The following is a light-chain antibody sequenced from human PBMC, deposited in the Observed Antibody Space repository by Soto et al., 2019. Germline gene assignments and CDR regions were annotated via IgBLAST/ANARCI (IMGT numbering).Light chain of an antibody. V-gene: IGKV3-11*01. CDR1: QSVSSS. CDR3: QQRRYWPVT. Sequence: EIVLTQSPAILSMSPGERATLSCRASQSVSSSFAWYQQKPGQAPRLLIYDASNRATGVPARFSGSGSGTDFTLTISRLEPEDFAVYYCQQRRYWPVTFGQGTKVEIK. CDR2: DAS. J-gene: IGKJ1*01.